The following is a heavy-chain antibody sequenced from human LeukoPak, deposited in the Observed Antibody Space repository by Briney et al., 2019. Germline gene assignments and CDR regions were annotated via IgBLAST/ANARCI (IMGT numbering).Heavy chain of an antibody. D-gene: IGHD2-2*01. V-gene: IGHV4-59*08. CDR3: ARHRLGYCSSTSCKGFDY. J-gene: IGHJ4*02. Sequence: SETLPLTCTVPGGPFGGYSGTWIRRPPGKGLGWIGFTFYSGSTNYNPSLKSRVTISVDTSKNQFSLKLSSVTAADTAVYYCARHRLGYCSSTSCKGFDYWGQGTLVTVSS. CDR1: GGPFGGYS. CDR2: TFYSGST.